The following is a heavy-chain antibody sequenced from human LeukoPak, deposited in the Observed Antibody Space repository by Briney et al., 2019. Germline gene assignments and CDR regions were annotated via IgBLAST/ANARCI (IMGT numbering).Heavy chain of an antibody. CDR2: ISGSGGSP. V-gene: IGHV3-23*01. Sequence: GGSPRLSCAASDFTFSDYAMSWVRHAPGKGLEWVSGISGSGGSPFYSDSVKGRFIISRDNSQNTVYLQMNSLRAEDTALYYCAKGKTHYYGPGDSWGQGTLVTVSS. D-gene: IGHD3-10*01. J-gene: IGHJ4*02. CDR1: DFTFSDYA. CDR3: AKGKTHYYGPGDS.